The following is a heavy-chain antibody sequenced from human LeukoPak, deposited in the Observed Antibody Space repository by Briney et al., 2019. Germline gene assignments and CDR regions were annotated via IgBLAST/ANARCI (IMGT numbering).Heavy chain of an antibody. V-gene: IGHV1-2*02. CDR2: INPNSGGT. Sequence: GASVKVSCKASGYTFTGYYMHWLRQAPGQGLEWMGWINPNSGGTNYAQKFQGRVTMTRDTSISTAYMELSRLRSDDTAVYYCARLSAVYYYDSSGYYSDYWGQGTLVTVSS. CDR3: ARLSAVYYYDSSGYYSDY. D-gene: IGHD3-22*01. CDR1: GYTFTGYY. J-gene: IGHJ4*02.